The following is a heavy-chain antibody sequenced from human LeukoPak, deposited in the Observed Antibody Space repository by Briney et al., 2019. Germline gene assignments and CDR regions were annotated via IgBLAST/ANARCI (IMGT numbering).Heavy chain of an antibody. D-gene: IGHD5-18*01. J-gene: IGHJ4*02. CDR2: INSDGSST. CDR3: ARLPLGGYSYGFDY. V-gene: IGHV3-74*01. Sequence: GGSLRLSCAASGFTFSSYWMHWVRHAPGKGLVWVSRINSDGSSTSYADSVKGRFTISRDNAKNTLYLRMNSLRAEDTAVYYCARLPLGGYSYGFDYWGQGTLVTVSS. CDR1: GFTFSSYW.